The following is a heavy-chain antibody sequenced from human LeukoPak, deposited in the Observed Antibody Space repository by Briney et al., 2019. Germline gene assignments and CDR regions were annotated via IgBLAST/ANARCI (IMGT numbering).Heavy chain of an antibody. D-gene: IGHD3-22*01. CDR2: IFTSGST. J-gene: IGHJ4*02. CDR3: ARDRGPASSGYSYFDY. Sequence: SETLSLTCTVSGGSISSGSYYWSWIRQPAGKGLEWIGRIFTSGSTNYNPSLKSRVTISVDTSKNQFSLKLNSVTAADTAVYYCARDRGPASSGYSYFDYWGQGTLVTVSS. CDR1: GGSISSGSYY. V-gene: IGHV4-61*02.